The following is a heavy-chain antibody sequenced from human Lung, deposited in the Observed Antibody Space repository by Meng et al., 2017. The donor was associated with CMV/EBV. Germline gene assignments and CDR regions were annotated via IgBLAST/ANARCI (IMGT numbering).Heavy chain of an antibody. CDR2: IRYDGSNK. J-gene: IGHJ3*02. Sequence: GGSLRLSCAASGFTFSSYGMHWVRQAPGKGLEWVAFIRYDGSNKYYADSVKGRFTISRDNSKNTLYLQMNSLRAEDTAVYYCAKDRVVGVTAVDAFDIWGQGTRVTGSS. CDR3: AKDRVVGVTAVDAFDI. V-gene: IGHV3-30*02. D-gene: IGHD2-2*01. CDR1: GFTFSSYG.